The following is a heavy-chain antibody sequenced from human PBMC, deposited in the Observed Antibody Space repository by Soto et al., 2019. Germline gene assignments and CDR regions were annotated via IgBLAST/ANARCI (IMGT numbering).Heavy chain of an antibody. J-gene: IGHJ6*02. CDR3: ASTCGLRYYYGMDV. D-gene: IGHD2-21*01. V-gene: IGHV4-39*01. Sequence: SETLSLTCTVSGGSISSSSYYWGWIRQPPGKGLEWIGSIYYSGSTYYNPSLKSRVTISVDTSKNQFSLQLSSVTAADTAVYYCASTCGLRYYYGMDVWGQGTTVTVSS. CDR2: IYYSGST. CDR1: GGSISSSSYY.